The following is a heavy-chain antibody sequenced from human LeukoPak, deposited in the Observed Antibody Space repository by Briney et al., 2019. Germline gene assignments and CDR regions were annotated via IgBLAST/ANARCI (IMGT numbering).Heavy chain of an antibody. CDR1: GYTFTDYY. V-gene: IGHV1-2*02. D-gene: IGHD1-26*01. Sequence: GASVKVSCKASGYTFTDYYIHWVRQAPGHGLEWLGWMNVKTGATSSAQRFPGRFTMTRDTSIGTASMEFSSLTSDDTAVYYCARQSGTYWGLDYWGQGTLVIVSS. J-gene: IGHJ4*02. CDR3: ARQSGTYWGLDY. CDR2: MNVKTGAT.